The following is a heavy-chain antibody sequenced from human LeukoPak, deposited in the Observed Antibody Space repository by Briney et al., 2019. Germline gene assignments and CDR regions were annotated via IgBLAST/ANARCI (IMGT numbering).Heavy chain of an antibody. V-gene: IGHV3-30*18. D-gene: IGHD2-15*01. CDR2: ISYDGSNK. CDR1: GFTFSSYG. Sequence: QSGGSLRLSCAASGFTFSSYGMHWVRQAPGKGLEWVAVISYDGSNKYYADSVKGRFTISRDNSKNTLYLQMNSLRAEDTAVYYCAKDIGGGVVVVAAIDYWGQGTLVTVSS. J-gene: IGHJ4*02. CDR3: AKDIGGGVVVVAAIDY.